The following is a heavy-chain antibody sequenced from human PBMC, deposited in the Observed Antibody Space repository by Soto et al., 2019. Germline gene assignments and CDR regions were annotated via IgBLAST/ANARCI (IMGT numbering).Heavy chain of an antibody. D-gene: IGHD2-15*01. Sequence: SETLSLTCDVYGGSFSDYIWTWIRQTPGKGLQWIGQINHSGSTNYNPSLKSRVTISVDTSKNQFSLKLSSVTAADTAVYYCARARQYCSGSSCYGPDFDFWGQGTLVTVSS. CDR3: ARARQYCSGSSCYGPDFDF. J-gene: IGHJ4*02. CDR1: GGSFSDYI. V-gene: IGHV4-34*01. CDR2: INHSGST.